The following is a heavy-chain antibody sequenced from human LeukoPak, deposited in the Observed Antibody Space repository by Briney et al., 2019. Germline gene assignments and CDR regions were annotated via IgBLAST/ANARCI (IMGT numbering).Heavy chain of an antibody. CDR1: GGFNTHYY. Sequence: SETLSLTCSVSGGFNTHYYWSWIRQPPGKGLEWIGEINHSGSTNYNPSLKSRVTISVDTSKNQFSLKPSSVTAADTAVYYCARQEGSSNNFDYWGQGTLVTVSS. CDR3: ARQEGSSNNFDY. V-gene: IGHV4-34*01. CDR2: INHSGST. D-gene: IGHD6-13*01. J-gene: IGHJ4*02.